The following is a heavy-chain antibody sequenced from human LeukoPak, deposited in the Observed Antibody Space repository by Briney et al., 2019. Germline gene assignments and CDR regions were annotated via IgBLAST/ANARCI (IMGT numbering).Heavy chain of an antibody. D-gene: IGHD3-22*01. V-gene: IGHV3-7*01. Sequence: GGSLRLSCSASGFTFSIYWMSWVRQAPGKGLEWAANMRRDGNEIYYLDSVRGRFTISRDNAKNSLYLQMNSLRAEDTAVYYCANHEFSGYSAREGAFDIWGQGTMVTVSS. CDR3: ANHEFSGYSAREGAFDI. CDR2: MRRDGNEI. J-gene: IGHJ3*02. CDR1: GFTFSIYW.